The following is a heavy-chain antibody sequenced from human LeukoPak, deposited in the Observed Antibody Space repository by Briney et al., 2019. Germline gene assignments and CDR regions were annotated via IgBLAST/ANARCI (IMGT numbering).Heavy chain of an antibody. CDR2: IIPIFGTA. J-gene: IGHJ6*02. Sequence: SVKVSCKASGGTFSSYAISWVRQAPGQGLEWMGGIIPIFGTAIYAQKFQGRVTITADESTSTAYMELSSLRSKDTAVYYCARAGYYYYGMDVWGQGTTVTVSS. CDR1: GGTFSSYA. D-gene: IGHD1-14*01. CDR3: ARAGYYYYGMDV. V-gene: IGHV1-69*13.